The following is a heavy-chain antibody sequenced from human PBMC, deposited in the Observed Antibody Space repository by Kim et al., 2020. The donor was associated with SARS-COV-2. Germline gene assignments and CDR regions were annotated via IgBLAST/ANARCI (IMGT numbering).Heavy chain of an antibody. D-gene: IGHD3-3*01. V-gene: IGHV3-7*01. Sequence: GGSLRLSCAASGFTFSTYWMSWDRQAPGKGLEWVGNIKEDGSEKAYVDSVKGRFTISRDNAKNSVYLQMNSLRAEDTAVYYCARDLSEHGLDNFDYWGRGTLDRVSS. CDR1: GFTFSTYW. J-gene: IGHJ4*02. CDR3: ARDLSEHGLDNFDY. CDR2: IKEDGSEK.